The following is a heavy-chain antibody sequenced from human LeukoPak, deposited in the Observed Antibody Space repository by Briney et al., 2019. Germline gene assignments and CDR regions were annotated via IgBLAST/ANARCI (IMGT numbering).Heavy chain of an antibody. J-gene: IGHJ6*04. V-gene: IGHV4-31*03. CDR1: GCTITNCHYH. CDR2: IDSSEST. CDR3: VRGGDYDDYYRGQPFHKQPYYRQL. Sequence: SQTLSLTCTLSGCTITNCHYHWAWIRQHPEKGLEWIGHIDSSESTNYNPSLQSRLTISLDTSKNQFSLRLSSVTGADPAVYFCVRGGDYDDYYRGQPFHKQPYYRQLWAKGTTVSVSS. D-gene: IGHD3-22*01.